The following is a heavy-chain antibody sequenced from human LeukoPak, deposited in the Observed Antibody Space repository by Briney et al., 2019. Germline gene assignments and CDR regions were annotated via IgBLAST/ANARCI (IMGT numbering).Heavy chain of an antibody. CDR2: IRYDGSNK. Sequence: GGSLRLSCAASGFTFSSYGMHWVRQAPGKGLEWVAFIRYDGSNKYYADSVKGRFTISRDNSKNSLYLQMNSLRAEDTAVYYCARDNRGYDFWSGYYLFDYWGQGTLVTVSS. CDR3: ARDNRGYDFWSGYYLFDY. J-gene: IGHJ4*02. CDR1: GFTFSSYG. D-gene: IGHD3-3*01. V-gene: IGHV3-30*02.